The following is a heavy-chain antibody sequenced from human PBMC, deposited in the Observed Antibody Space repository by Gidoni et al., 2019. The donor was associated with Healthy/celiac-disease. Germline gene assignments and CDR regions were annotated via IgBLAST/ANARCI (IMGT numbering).Heavy chain of an antibody. V-gene: IGHV4-31*02. CDR2: T. CDR3: ASDRVGEPLTY. D-gene: IGHD1-26*01. J-gene: IGHJ4*02. Sequence: TYYNPSLKSRVTISVDTSKNQFSLKLSSVTAEDTAVYYCASDRVGEPLTYWGQGTLVTVSS.